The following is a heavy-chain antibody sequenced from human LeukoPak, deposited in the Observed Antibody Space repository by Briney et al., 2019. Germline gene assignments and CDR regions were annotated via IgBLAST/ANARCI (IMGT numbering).Heavy chain of an antibody. D-gene: IGHD3-3*01. Sequence: GGSLRLSCAASGFTFDDYAMHWVRQAPGKGLEWVSLISWDGGSTYYADSVKGRFTISRDNSKNSLYLQMNSLRAEDTALYYCAKEAPPYDFWSGYYTRGYFDYWGQGTLVTVSS. CDR1: GFTFDDYA. CDR3: AKEAPPYDFWSGYYTRGYFDY. J-gene: IGHJ4*02. V-gene: IGHV3-43D*04. CDR2: ISWDGGST.